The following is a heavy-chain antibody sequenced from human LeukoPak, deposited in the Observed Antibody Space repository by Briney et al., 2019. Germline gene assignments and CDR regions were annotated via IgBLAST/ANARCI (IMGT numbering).Heavy chain of an antibody. CDR2: IWYDGSNK. CDR3: AKGLTRRYLDY. CDR1: GFTFSSYG. V-gene: IGHV3-33*06. D-gene: IGHD3-9*01. J-gene: IGHJ4*02. Sequence: GGSLRLSCAASGFTFSSYGMHCVRQAPGKGLEWVAVIWYDGSNKYYRDSIKGRFTISRDNSKNTLYLQMNSLRAEDTAVYYCAKGLTRRYLDYWGQGTLVTVSS.